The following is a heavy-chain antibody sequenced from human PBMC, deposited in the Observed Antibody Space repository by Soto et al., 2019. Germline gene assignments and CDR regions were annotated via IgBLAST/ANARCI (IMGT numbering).Heavy chain of an antibody. J-gene: IGHJ4*02. CDR3: RVGVAD. CDR2: LSFDASKK. V-gene: IGHV3-30*03. CDR1: GFNFSAYG. D-gene: IGHD1-26*01. Sequence: QVQLVESGGGVVQPGRSLRLSCAASGFNFSAYGMHWVRQAPGTGLDLVALLSFDASKKYYADSVKGRFTISRDTSRNTLYLQMNSLRVEDTAVYYCRVGVADWGQGTRVTVSS.